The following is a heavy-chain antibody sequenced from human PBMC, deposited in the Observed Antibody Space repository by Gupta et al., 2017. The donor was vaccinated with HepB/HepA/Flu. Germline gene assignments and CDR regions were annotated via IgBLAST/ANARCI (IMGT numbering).Heavy chain of an antibody. Sequence: QIQLLQSGAEVKKPGASIKVSCKAAGYTFTNYYIHWVRQAPGQGLQWIGRINPNTGDTSYAQEFQGRVTMTRDTSVMTAYMDLSRLTSDDAAVYFCARDWTYFLDTGTYYYFHYWGQGTLITVSS. CDR1: GYTFTNYY. CDR2: INPNTGDT. J-gene: IGHJ4*02. V-gene: IGHV1-2*02. CDR3: ARDWTYFLDTGTYYYFHY. D-gene: IGHD3-9*01.